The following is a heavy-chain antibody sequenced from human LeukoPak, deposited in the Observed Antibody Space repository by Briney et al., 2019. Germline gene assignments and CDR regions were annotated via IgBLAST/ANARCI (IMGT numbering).Heavy chain of an antibody. J-gene: IGHJ4*02. D-gene: IGHD3-16*01. Sequence: SETLSLTCTVSGDSISSYYWSWIRQPPGKGLEWIGFIYYSRSTNHNPSLRSRVSISVDTSKNQFSLKLSSVTAADTAVYYCARHLGEVYYFDYWGQGTLVTVSS. CDR2: IYYSRST. CDR3: ARHLGEVYYFDY. CDR1: GDSISSYY. V-gene: IGHV4-59*08.